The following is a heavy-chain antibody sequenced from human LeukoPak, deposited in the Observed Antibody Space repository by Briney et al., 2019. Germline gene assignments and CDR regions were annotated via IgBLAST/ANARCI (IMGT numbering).Heavy chain of an antibody. J-gene: IGHJ4*02. D-gene: IGHD3-10*01. Sequence: SQTLSLTCAVYGGSFSGYYWSWIRQPPGKGLEWIGEINHSGSTNYNPSLKSRVTISVDTPKNQFSLKLSSVTAADTAVYYCASTRPYGSGSYDYWSQGTLVTVSS. CDR2: INHSGST. CDR3: ASTRPYGSGSYDY. CDR1: GGSFSGYY. V-gene: IGHV4-34*01.